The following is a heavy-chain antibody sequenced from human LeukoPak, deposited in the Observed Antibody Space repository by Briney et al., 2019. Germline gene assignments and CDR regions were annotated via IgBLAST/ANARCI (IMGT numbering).Heavy chain of an antibody. J-gene: IGHJ4*02. Sequence: GRSLRLSCAASGFTFSSYGMHWVRQAPGKGLEWVAVIWYDGSNKYYADSVKGRFTISRDNSKNTLYLQVNSLRAEDTAVYYCARGGHRNLDYWGQGALVTVSS. CDR1: GFTFSSYG. V-gene: IGHV3-33*01. CDR2: IWYDGSNK. CDR3: ARGGHRNLDY.